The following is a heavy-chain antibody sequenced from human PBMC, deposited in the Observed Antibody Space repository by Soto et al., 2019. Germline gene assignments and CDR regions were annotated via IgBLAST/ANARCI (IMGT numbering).Heavy chain of an antibody. J-gene: IGHJ4*02. Sequence: QVQLVESGGGVVQPGRSLRLSCAASGFTFSSYDIHWVRQAPGKGLEWVAVIWYDGNNKYYADSVKGRFTISRDNSKNTLYLQMNSLRAEDTAVYYCAREYSGNYFDYWGQGTLVTVSS. CDR1: GFTFSSYD. CDR2: IWYDGNNK. D-gene: IGHD1-26*01. CDR3: AREYSGNYFDY. V-gene: IGHV3-33*01.